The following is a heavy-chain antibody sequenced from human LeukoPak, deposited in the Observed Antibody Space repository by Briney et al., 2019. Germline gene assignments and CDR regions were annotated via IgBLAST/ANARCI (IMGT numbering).Heavy chain of an antibody. J-gene: IGHJ5*02. CDR1: GFTLSDYY. CDR2: ISSGGSTI. CDR3: ARVQKGLAAAGTGGGWFDP. D-gene: IGHD6-13*01. Sequence: GGSLRLSCAASGFTLSDYYMSWIRQAPGKGLEWISYISSGGSTIYYADSVRGQFTISRDNAKKPLYLQVNSLRAEDTAVSYCARVQKGLAAAGTGGGWFDPWGQGTLVTVS. V-gene: IGHV3-11*01.